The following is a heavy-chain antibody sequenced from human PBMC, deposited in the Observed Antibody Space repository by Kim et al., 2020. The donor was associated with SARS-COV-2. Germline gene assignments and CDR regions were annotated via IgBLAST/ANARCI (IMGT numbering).Heavy chain of an antibody. D-gene: IGHD3-3*01. V-gene: IGHV4-59*01. CDR3: ARDTTAPHYDFWSGYPLDYGIDV. Sequence: SETLSLTCTVSGGSISSYYWSWIRQPPGKGLEWIGYIYYSGSTNYNPSLKSRVTISVDTSKNQFSLKLSSVTAADTAVYYCARDTTAPHYDFWSGYPLDYGIDVWGQGTTVTVSS. CDR2: IYYSGST. CDR1: GGSISSYY. J-gene: IGHJ6*02.